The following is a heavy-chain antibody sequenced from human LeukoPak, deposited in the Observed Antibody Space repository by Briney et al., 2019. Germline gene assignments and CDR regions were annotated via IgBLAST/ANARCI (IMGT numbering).Heavy chain of an antibody. CDR3: AKDLAYRSGWFLGAFDV. D-gene: IGHD6-19*01. J-gene: IGHJ3*01. CDR1: GFTFSNYA. V-gene: IGHV3-23*01. CDR2: ISGSAGST. Sequence: GGSVRLSCAASGFTFSNYAMSWARQAPGKGLEWVSGISGSAGSTYYADSVKGRFSISRDNSKNTVYLQMNRLRAEDTAAYYCAKDLAYRSGWFLGAFDVWGQGTVVTVSS.